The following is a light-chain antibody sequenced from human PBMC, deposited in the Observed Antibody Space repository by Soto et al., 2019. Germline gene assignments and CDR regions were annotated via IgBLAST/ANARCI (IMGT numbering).Light chain of an antibody. CDR1: SSDVGGYDF. Sequence: QSALTQPASVSGSPGQSITISCTGTSSDVGGYDFVSWYQQHPGKAPKLMIYDVSSRPSGVSSRFSGFKSGDTASLTISGLQAVDEGDYYCTSYTSSNTLVSGGGTKVTDL. CDR2: DVS. J-gene: IGLJ2*01. V-gene: IGLV2-14*01. CDR3: TSYTSSNTLV.